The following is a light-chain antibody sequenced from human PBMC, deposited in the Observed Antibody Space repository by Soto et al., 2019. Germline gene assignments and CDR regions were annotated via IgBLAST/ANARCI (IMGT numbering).Light chain of an antibody. CDR1: QSVDNSN. CDR3: QQYGSSPRT. CDR2: GAS. V-gene: IGKV3-20*01. Sequence: EIVLTQSPGTLSLSPGERATLSCRASQSVDNSNLAWYQQKLGRAPRLLISGASTGATGIPDRFSGSGSETDFTLTIARLEPEDFAVYYCQQYGSSPRTFGQGTRLEIK. J-gene: IGKJ5*01.